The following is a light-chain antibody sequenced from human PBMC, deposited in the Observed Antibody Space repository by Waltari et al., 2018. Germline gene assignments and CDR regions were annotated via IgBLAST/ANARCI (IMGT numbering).Light chain of an antibody. Sequence: QSALTQPASVSGSPGQSITISCTGTSSDVGSSNLVPWYQQHPGKAPKLMIYEVTKRPSGVSNRFSGSKSGNTASLTISGLQAEDEADYCCCSYAGSTTHVIFGGGTKLTVL. CDR3: CSYAGSTTHVI. CDR2: EVT. J-gene: IGLJ2*01. CDR1: SSDVGSSNL. V-gene: IGLV2-23*02.